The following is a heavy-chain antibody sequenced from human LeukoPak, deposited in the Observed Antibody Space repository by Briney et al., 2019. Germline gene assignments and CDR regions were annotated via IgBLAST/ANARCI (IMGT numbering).Heavy chain of an antibody. V-gene: IGHV1-69*05. J-gene: IGHJ4*02. Sequence: GSSAKVSCKASGGTFSSYAISWVRQAPGQGLEWMGGIIPIFGTANYAQKFQGRVTITTDESTSTAYMELSSLRSEDTAVYYCARSRAGYSYGSANFDYWGQGTLVTVSS. CDR3: ARSRAGYSYGSANFDY. D-gene: IGHD5-18*01. CDR2: IIPIFGTA. CDR1: GGTFSSYA.